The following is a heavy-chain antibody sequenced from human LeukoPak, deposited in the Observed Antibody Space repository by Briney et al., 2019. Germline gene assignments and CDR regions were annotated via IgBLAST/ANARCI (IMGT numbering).Heavy chain of an antibody. V-gene: IGHV4-34*01. D-gene: IGHD3-22*01. CDR3: ARAEDDSSGYFPIWSAFDI. J-gene: IGHJ3*02. CDR1: GGSFSGYY. Sequence: PSETLSLTCAVYGGSFSGYYWSWIRQPPGKGLEWIGEINHRRSTDYNPSLKSRVTISVDTSKNQFSLKLSSVTAADTAVYYCARAEDDSSGYFPIWSAFDIWGQGTMVTVSS. CDR2: INHRRST.